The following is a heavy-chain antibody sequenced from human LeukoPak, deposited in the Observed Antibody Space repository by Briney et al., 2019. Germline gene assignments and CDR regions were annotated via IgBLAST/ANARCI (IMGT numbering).Heavy chain of an antibody. V-gene: IGHV1-69*05. CDR1: GGTFSSYA. CDR2: IIPIFGTA. J-gene: IGHJ3*02. CDR3: VTQGVMRWLQLNAFEI. D-gene: IGHD5-24*01. Sequence: SVKVSCKASGGTFSSYAISWVPQAPGQGLEWMGGIIPIFGTANYAQKFQGRVTITTDESTSTAYMELSSLRPEDTAVYYFVTQGVMRWLQLNAFEIWAEGPMVTVFS.